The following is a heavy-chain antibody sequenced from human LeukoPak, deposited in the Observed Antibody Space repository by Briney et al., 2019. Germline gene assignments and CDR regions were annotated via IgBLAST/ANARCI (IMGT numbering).Heavy chain of an antibody. J-gene: IGHJ4*02. Sequence: ASVKVSCKASGYTFTSYDINWVRQATGQGLEWMGWMNPNSGNTGYAQKFQGRVTMTRNTSISTAYMELSSLRSEDTAVYYCASPRWLQLEYYFDYWGQGTLVTVSS. V-gene: IGHV1-8*01. CDR2: MNPNSGNT. CDR1: GYTFTSYD. D-gene: IGHD5-24*01. CDR3: ASPRWLQLEYYFDY.